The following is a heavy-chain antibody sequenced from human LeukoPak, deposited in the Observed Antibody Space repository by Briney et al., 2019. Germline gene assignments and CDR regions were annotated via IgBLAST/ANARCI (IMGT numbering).Heavy chain of an antibody. CDR1: GYTFTGYY. CDR3: ARLPAIAAAGFPFDY. J-gene: IGHJ4*02. Sequence: ASVKVSCKASGYTFTGYYMHWVRQAPGQGLEWMGRINPNSGGTNYAQKFQGRVTITRDTSASTAYMELSSLRSEDTAVYYCARLPAIAAAGFPFDYWGQGTLVTVSS. CDR2: INPNSGGT. V-gene: IGHV1-2*06. D-gene: IGHD6-13*01.